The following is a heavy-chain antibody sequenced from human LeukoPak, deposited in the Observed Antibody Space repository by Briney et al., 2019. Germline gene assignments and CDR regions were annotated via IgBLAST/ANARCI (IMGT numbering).Heavy chain of an antibody. CDR2: IDPSDSYT. CDR3: ARPRTNYYDSGSYEN. D-gene: IGHD3-10*01. CDR1: GYSFIGYW. J-gene: IGHJ4*02. Sequence: GESLRISCKGSGYSFIGYWITWVRQMPGKGLEWMGRIDPSDSYTNYSPSFQGHVTISADKSISTAYLQWSSLKASDTAMYYCARPRTNYYDSGSYENWGQGTLVTVSS. V-gene: IGHV5-10-1*01.